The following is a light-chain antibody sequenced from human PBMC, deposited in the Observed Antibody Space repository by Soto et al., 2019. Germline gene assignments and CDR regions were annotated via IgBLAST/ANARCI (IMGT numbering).Light chain of an antibody. CDR3: QQYGRSPPYT. J-gene: IGKJ2*01. CDR2: GSS. V-gene: IGKV3-20*01. CDR1: QSVSSRY. Sequence: EIVLTQSPGTLSLSPGERATLSCRASQSVSSRYLAWYQQKPGQAPRLLIYGSSSRATGIPDRFSGSGSGTDFTLTISRLEPEDFAVYYCQQYGRSPPYTFGQGTKLEIK.